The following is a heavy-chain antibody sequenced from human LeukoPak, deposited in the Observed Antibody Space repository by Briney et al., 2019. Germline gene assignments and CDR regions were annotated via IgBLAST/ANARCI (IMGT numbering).Heavy chain of an antibody. CDR2: ISGSGGST. CDR1: GFTVSSNY. D-gene: IGHD5-24*01. V-gene: IGHV3-23*01. CDR3: AKVLGREMATRSYFDY. J-gene: IGHJ4*02. Sequence: GGSLRLSCAASGFTVSSNYMSWVRQAPGKGLEWVSAISGSGGSTYYADSVKGRFTISRDNSKNTLYLQMNSLRAEDTAVYYCAKVLGREMATRSYFDYWGQGTLVTVSS.